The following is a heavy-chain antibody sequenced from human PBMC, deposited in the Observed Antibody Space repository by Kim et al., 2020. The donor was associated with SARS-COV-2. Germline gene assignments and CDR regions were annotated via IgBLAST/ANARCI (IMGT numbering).Heavy chain of an antibody. J-gene: IGHJ3*02. Sequence: GGSLRLSCAASGLTFSSYAMHWVRQAPGKGLEWVAVISYDGSNKYYADSVKGRFTISRDNSKNTLYLQMNSLRAEDTAVYYCARDQDDQWSDDAFDIWGQGTMVTVSS. CDR1: GLTFSSYA. CDR3: ARDQDDQWSDDAFDI. V-gene: IGHV3-30-3*01. CDR2: ISYDGSNK. D-gene: IGHD2-8*01.